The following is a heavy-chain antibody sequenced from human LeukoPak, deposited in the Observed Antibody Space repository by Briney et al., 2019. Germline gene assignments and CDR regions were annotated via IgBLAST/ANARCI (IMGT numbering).Heavy chain of an antibody. V-gene: IGHV4-34*01. Sequence: PSETLSLTCAVYGGSFSGYYWSWIRQPPGKGLEWIGEINHSGSTNYNPSPKSRVTISVDTSKNQFSLELSSVTAADTAVYYCVWTYYYDILTGYYDFDYWGQGTLVTVSS. CDR1: GGSFSGYY. CDR2: INHSGST. D-gene: IGHD3-9*01. J-gene: IGHJ4*02. CDR3: VWTYYYDILTGYYDFDY.